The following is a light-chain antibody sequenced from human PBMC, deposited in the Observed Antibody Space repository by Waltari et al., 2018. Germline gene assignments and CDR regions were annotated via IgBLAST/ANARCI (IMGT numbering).Light chain of an antibody. CDR3: MFWPSNVWV. Sequence: QLVLTQPPSSSASPGESARLTCTLPSDINVGDFIIYWYQQKPGSPPRFLLYYNSDSEKAQGSGVPSRFSGSKDASANAGILLISGLQSEDEADYYCMFWPSNVWVFGGGTKLTVL. CDR2: YNSDSEK. J-gene: IGLJ3*02. V-gene: IGLV5-37*01. CDR1: SDINVGDFI.